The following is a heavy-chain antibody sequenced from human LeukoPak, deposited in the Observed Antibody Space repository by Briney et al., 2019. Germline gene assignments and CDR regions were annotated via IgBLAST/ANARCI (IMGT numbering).Heavy chain of an antibody. CDR2: INPRGGSS. CDR1: GYTFTGYY. J-gene: IGHJ4*02. D-gene: IGHD2-2*01. CDR3: ARGRGVCSTLYSQTLPHFDY. Sequence: ASVKVSCVPSGYTFTGYYIHWVRQAPGQGLEWMEIINPRGGSSYYAQTLQGSVTMTRDMSTSTVYMELRSLRSEGTAMYYCARGRGVCSTLYSQTLPHFDYWGQGTLVTVSS. V-gene: IGHV1-46*04.